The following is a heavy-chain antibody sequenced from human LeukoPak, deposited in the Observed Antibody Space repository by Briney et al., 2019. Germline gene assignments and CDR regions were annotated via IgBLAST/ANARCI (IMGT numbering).Heavy chain of an antibody. CDR3: AHLQPDYYYGSGSYYAPFDY. J-gene: IGHJ4*02. V-gene: IGHV2-5*02. D-gene: IGHD3-10*01. Sequence: SGPTLVNPTQTLTLTCTFSGFSLSTSGVGVGWIRQPPGKALEWLALIYWDDDKRYSPSLKSRLTITKDTSKNQVVLTMTNMDPVDTATYYCAHLQPDYYYGSGSYYAPFDYWGQGTLVTVSS. CDR2: IYWDDDK. CDR1: GFSLSTSGVG.